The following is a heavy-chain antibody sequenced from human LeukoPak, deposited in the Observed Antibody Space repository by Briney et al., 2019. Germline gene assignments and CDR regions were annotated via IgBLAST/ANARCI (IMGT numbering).Heavy chain of an antibody. V-gene: IGHV1-2*06. CDR2: INPNSGGT. Sequence: GASVKVSCKASGYTFTGYYMHWVRQAPGQGLEWMGRINPNSGGTNYAQKFQGRVIMTRDTSISTAYMELSRLRSDDTAVYYCARSRIRQPVGAAGYWGQGTLVTVSS. CDR1: GYTFTGYY. D-gene: IGHD1-26*01. J-gene: IGHJ4*02. CDR3: ARSRIRQPVGAAGY.